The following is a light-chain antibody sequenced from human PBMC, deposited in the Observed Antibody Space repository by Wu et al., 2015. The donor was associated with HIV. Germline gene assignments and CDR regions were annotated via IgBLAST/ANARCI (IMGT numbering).Light chain of an antibody. CDR2: DSS. J-gene: IGKJ4*01. V-gene: IGKV3-11*01. Sequence: EIVLTQSPATLSLSPGERATLSCRASQSVSSYLAWYQQKPGQAPRLLIYDSSNRATGIPDKFSGSGSGTDFTLTINRVEPEDFAVYYCQQYGSLPLTFGGGTKVEIK. CDR1: QSVSSY. CDR3: QQYGSLPLT.